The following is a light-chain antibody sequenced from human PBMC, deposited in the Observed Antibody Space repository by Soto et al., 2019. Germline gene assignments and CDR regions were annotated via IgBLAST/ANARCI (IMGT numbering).Light chain of an antibody. V-gene: IGKV3-15*01. CDR3: QQYNNWPPWT. J-gene: IGKJ1*01. CDR2: GAS. CDR1: QSVSSN. Sequence: EIVMTQSPATLSVSPWERATLSCRASQSVSSNLAWYQQKPGQAPRLLIYGASTRATGIPARFSGSGSGTEVTLTISSLQSEDFAVYYCQQYNNWPPWTFGQGTKVEIK.